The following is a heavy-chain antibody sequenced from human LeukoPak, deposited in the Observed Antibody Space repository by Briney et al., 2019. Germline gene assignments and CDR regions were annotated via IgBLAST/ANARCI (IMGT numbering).Heavy chain of an antibody. D-gene: IGHD1-26*01. V-gene: IGHV3-7*01. CDR3: AREELLGAYYYYGMDV. CDR2: IRQDGSEK. J-gene: IGHJ6*02. CDR1: GFTFSSYW. Sequence: GGSLRLSCAASGFTFSSYWMSWVRQAPGKGLEWVANIRQDGSEKYYVDSVKGRFTISRDNAKNSLYLQMNSLRAEDTAVYYCAREELLGAYYYYGMDVWGQGTLVTVSS.